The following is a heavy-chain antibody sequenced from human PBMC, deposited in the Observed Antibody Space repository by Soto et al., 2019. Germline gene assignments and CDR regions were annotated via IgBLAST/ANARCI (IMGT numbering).Heavy chain of an antibody. CDR2: IYHSGST. CDR3: ARVEGRFYSGMDV. J-gene: IGHJ6*02. CDR1: GGSISSSNC. V-gene: IGHV4-4*02. Sequence: QVQLQESGPGLVKPSGTLSLTCAVSGGSISSSNCWSWVRQPPGKGLEWIGEIYHSGSTNYNPSLKCRVTISVDKSKNQFSLKLSSVTAADTAVYYCARVEGRFYSGMDVWGQGTTVTVSS.